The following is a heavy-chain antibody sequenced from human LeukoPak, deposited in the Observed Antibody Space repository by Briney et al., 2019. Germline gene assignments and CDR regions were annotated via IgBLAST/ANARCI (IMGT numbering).Heavy chain of an antibody. CDR3: AKPKRLRLGELSLYY. CDR2: ISGSGGST. V-gene: IGHV3-23*01. CDR1: GFTFSSYA. Sequence: GGSLRLSCAASGFTFSSYAMSWVREAPGKGLEWVSAISGSGGSTYYADSVKGRFTISRDNSKNTLYLQMNSLRAEDTAVYYCAKPKRLRLGELSLYYWGQGTLVTVSS. J-gene: IGHJ4*02. D-gene: IGHD3-16*02.